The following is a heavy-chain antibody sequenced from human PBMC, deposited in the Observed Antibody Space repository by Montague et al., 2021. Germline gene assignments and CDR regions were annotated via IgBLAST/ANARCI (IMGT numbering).Heavy chain of an antibody. J-gene: IGHJ4*02. D-gene: IGHD3-10*01. CDR3: ASDRGPFDY. CDR1: GGSLSEYY. CDR2: VRHIGST. V-gene: IGHV4-34*01. Sequence: SECRSLTCGVYGGSLSEYYWTWIRQSPEKGLEWIGEVRHIGSTNYNPSLKSRVTMSVDKSKNQFSLKLRSVTAADTAVYYCASDRGPFDYWGQGTVVTVSS.